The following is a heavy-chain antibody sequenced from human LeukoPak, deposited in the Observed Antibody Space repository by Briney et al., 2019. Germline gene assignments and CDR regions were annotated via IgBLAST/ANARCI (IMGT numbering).Heavy chain of an antibody. Sequence: GGSLRLSCAASGFTFRSYAMTWVRQAPGKGLEWVSVISGSGDSLSYADSVKGRFTISRDNSKNTLYLQVNSLRAEDTAVYYCAKQGKKSVQTGRDLDYWGQGTLVSVSS. D-gene: IGHD1-14*01. CDR2: ISGSGDSL. J-gene: IGHJ4*02. CDR3: AKQGKKSVQTGRDLDY. CDR1: GFTFRSYA. V-gene: IGHV3-23*01.